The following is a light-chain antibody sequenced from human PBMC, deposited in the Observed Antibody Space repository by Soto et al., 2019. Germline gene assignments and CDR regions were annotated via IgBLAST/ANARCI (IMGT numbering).Light chain of an antibody. CDR2: GAS. CDR1: QSVNSR. J-gene: IGKJ1*01. Sequence: EIVLTQSPGTLALSPGERATLSCRASQSVNSRLAWYQHKPGQAPRLLISGASNRASGIPARFSAWGSGTDFTLTISRLEPEDFAVYYCQKYNNWPPWTFGQGTKVDIK. V-gene: IGKV3-11*01. CDR3: QKYNNWPPWT.